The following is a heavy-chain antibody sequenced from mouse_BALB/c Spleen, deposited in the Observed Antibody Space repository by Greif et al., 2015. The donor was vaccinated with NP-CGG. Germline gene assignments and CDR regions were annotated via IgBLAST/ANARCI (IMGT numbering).Heavy chain of an antibody. J-gene: IGHJ4*01. Sequence: VQLQQSGAELLMSGASVKLSCTASGFNIKDYYMHWVKQWPEQGLEWIGWIDPENGDTEYAPKFQGKATMTADTSSNTAYLQRSSLTSEDTAVYNEPSRGQRAMDYWGQGTSVADSS. D-gene: IGHD3-3*01. CDR3: PSRGQRAMDY. CDR2: IDPENGDT. V-gene: IGHV14-4*02. CDR1: GFNIKDYY.